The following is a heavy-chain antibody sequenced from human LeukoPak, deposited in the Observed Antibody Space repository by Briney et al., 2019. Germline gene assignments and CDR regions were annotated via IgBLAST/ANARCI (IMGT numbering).Heavy chain of an antibody. D-gene: IGHD3-10*01. V-gene: IGHV3-21*01. J-gene: IGHJ4*02. Sequence: GGSPRLSRAASLFSFIAATMQTVRPAPREGLEWVSSINNSNVGEFYSDTVKGRFTITRDNDAKIVFLHMHNLRAGDKAVYFCARSNSGGGPAETGVANFWGQGTLVTVSS. CDR2: INNSNVGE. CDR3: ARSNSGGGPAETGVANF. CDR1: LFSFIAAT.